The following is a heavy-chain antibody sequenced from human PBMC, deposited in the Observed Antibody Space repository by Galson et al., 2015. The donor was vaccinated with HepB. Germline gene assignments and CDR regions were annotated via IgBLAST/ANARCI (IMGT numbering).Heavy chain of an antibody. J-gene: IGHJ6*02. CDR3: ARGQQWRYGYYGMDV. D-gene: IGHD6-19*01. V-gene: IGHV1-69*13. Sequence: SVKVSCKASGGTFSSYAISWVRQAPGQGLGWMGGIIPIFGTTNYAQKFQGRVTITADESTSTAYMELSSLRSEDTAVYYCARGQQWRYGYYGMDVWGQGTTVTVSS. CDR1: GGTFSSYA. CDR2: IIPIFGTT.